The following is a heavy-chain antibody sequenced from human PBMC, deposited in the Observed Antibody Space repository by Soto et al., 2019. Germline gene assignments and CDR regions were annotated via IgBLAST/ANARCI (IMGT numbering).Heavy chain of an antibody. CDR1: GGTFSSYA. Sequence: GASVKVSCKASGGTFSSYAISWVRQAPGQGLEWMGGIIPIFGTANYAQKFQGRVTITADESTSTAYMELSSLRSEDTAVYYCARDRYYYDSSGYYTGPNWFDPWGQGTLVTVSS. J-gene: IGHJ5*02. V-gene: IGHV1-69*13. CDR3: ARDRYYYDSSGYYTGPNWFDP. D-gene: IGHD3-22*01. CDR2: IIPIFGTA.